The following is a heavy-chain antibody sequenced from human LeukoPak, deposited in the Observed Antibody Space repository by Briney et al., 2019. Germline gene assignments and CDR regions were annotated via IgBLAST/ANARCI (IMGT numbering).Heavy chain of an antibody. V-gene: IGHV3-21*01. J-gene: IGHJ3*02. Sequence: PGGSLRLSCAASGFTFSSYSMNWVRQAPGKGLEWVSSISSSSSYIYYADSVKGRFTISRDNAKNSLYLQMNSLRAEDTAVYYCARARESGNVYVLDAFDIWGQGTMVTVSS. CDR2: ISSSSSYI. CDR1: GFTFSSYS. D-gene: IGHD1-26*01. CDR3: ARARESGNVYVLDAFDI.